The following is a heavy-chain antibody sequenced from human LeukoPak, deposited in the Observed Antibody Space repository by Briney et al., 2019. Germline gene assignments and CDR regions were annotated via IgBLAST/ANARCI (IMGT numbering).Heavy chain of an antibody. CDR1: GGSLSSFY. CDR3: ARAVLATKSEHWFDP. CDR2: IYYTGST. J-gene: IGHJ5*02. Sequence: SETLSLTCTVSGGSLSSFYWSWLRQPPGKGLEWIGYIYYTGSTNYNSSLKSRVTISVDTSKNQFSLNLSSVTAADTAMYYCARAVLATKSEHWFDPWGQGTLVTVSS. V-gene: IGHV4-59*01. D-gene: IGHD2-8*01.